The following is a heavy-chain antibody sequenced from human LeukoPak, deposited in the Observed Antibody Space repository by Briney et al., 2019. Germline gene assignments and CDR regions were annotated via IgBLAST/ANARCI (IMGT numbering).Heavy chain of an antibody. CDR2: IIPIFGTA. Sequence: ASVKVSCKASGGTFSSYAISWVRQAPGQGLEWMGGIIPIFGTANYAQKFQGRVTITADKSTSTAYMELSSLRSEDTAVYYCAREPGSSDYYGSGKIYNWFDPWGQGTLVTVSS. CDR1: GGTFSSYA. D-gene: IGHD3-10*01. V-gene: IGHV1-69*06. J-gene: IGHJ5*02. CDR3: AREPGSSDYYGSGKIYNWFDP.